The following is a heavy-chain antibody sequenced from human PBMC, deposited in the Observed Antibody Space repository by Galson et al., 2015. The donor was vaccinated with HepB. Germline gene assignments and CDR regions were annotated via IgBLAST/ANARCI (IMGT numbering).Heavy chain of an antibody. J-gene: IGHJ4*02. Sequence: SLRLSCAASGFTFSRYWMSWVRQAPGKGLEWVANIKRDGSEKYYMDSVKGRFTISRDNAKNSLYLQMSSLRAEDTAVYCCAREPTIDYGDYPSFDYWGQGTLVTVSS. V-gene: IGHV3-7*01. CDR1: GFTFSRYW. CDR2: IKRDGSEK. D-gene: IGHD4-17*01. CDR3: AREPTIDYGDYPSFDY.